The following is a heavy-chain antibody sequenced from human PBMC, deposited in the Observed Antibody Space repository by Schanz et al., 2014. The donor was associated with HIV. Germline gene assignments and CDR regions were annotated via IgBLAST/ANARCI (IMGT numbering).Heavy chain of an antibody. V-gene: IGHV3-23*01. CDR2: ISESGGRS. J-gene: IGHJ4*02. CDR3: AKPEYDSRGNSQSHFDS. D-gene: IGHD3-22*01. Sequence: EVQLLDSGGGVVQPGGSLRLSCVASGFTFNNYAMTWVRQAPGKGLEWVSSISESGGRSYYADSVNGRFTISRDNSKNTLYLQMTTLRTEDTAVYYCAKPEYDSRGNSQSHFDSWGQGTLVTVSS. CDR1: GFTFNNYA.